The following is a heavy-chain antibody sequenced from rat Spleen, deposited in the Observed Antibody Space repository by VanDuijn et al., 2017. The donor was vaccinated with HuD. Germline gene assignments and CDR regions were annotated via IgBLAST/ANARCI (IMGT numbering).Heavy chain of an antibody. CDR1: GFTFSDYG. Sequence: EVQLVESGGGLVQPGKSLKLSCAASGFTFSDYGMAWVRQAPTKGLEWVASIRPSGGSTYYRDPVKGRFTVSRDNAKSNLYLQMDSLRSEDTATYYCARFMYTTAWRDWVMDAWGQGASVTVSS. CDR2: IRPSGGST. D-gene: IGHD1-6*01. V-gene: IGHV5-29*01. CDR3: ARFMYTTAWRDWVMDA. J-gene: IGHJ4*01.